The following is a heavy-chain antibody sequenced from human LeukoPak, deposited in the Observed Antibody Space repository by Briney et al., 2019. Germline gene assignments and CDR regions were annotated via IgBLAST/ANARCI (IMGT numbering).Heavy chain of an antibody. D-gene: IGHD2-2*01. Sequence: GGSLRLSCAASGFTFSSYGMHWFRQAPGKGLEWVAVISYDGSNKYYADSVKGRFTISRDNSKNTLYLQMNSLRAEDTAVYYCARAPTVLVGYCSSSSCQADYWGQGTLVTVSS. J-gene: IGHJ4*02. CDR1: GFTFSSYG. CDR3: ARAPTVLVGYCSSSSCQADY. CDR2: ISYDGSNK. V-gene: IGHV3-30*03.